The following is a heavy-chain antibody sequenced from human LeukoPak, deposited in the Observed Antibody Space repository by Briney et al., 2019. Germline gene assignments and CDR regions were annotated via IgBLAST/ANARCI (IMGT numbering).Heavy chain of an antibody. CDR1: GWSFSAYY. CDR3: ARGVAAAGGGEFDF. J-gene: IGHJ4*02. CDR2: IKHSGST. D-gene: IGHD6-13*01. Sequence: SETLSLTCAAYGWSFSAYYWSWIRQPPGKGLEWMGEIKHSGSTNYNPALKSRFTITVETSKNEFSLRPSSGTAADTAVYYCARGVAAAGGGEFDFWGQGTLVTVSS. V-gene: IGHV4-34*01.